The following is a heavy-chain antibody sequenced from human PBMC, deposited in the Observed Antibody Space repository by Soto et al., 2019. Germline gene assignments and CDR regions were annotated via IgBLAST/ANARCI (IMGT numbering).Heavy chain of an antibody. J-gene: IGHJ4*02. CDR2: IDYSGKT. CDR1: GDSIRTSAYY. Sequence: SETLSLTCTVSGDSIRTSAYYWGWIRQPPGKGLEWIGSIDYSGKTYYNPSLKSRVTISVDTSKNQFSLKLSSVTAADTAVYYCARLLGYWSRTSCDSALYLDYWGQGTLVTVSS. D-gene: IGHD2-2*02. V-gene: IGHV4-39*07. CDR3: ARLLGYWSRTSCDSALYLDY.